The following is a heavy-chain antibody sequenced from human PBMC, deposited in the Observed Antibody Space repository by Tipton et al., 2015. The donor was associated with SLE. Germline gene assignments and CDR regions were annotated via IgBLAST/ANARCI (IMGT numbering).Heavy chain of an antibody. CDR2: ISSSSSYI. V-gene: IGHV3-21*01. J-gene: IGHJ3*02. D-gene: IGHD3-22*01. CDR3: ATPYYYDTSGFPAFDI. CDR1: GFTFSSYS. Sequence: SLRLSCAASGFTFSSYSMNWVRQAPGKGLEWVSSISSSSSYIYYADSVKGRFTISRDNAKNSLYLHMNSLRVEDTAVYYCATPYYYDTSGFPAFDIWGQGTMVTVSS.